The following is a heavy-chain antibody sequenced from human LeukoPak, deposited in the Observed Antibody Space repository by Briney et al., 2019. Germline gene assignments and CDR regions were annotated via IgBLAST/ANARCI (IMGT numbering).Heavy chain of an antibody. CDR1: GYTFTSYD. Sequence: GASVKVSCKASGYTFTSYDINWVRQATGQGLEWMGWMNPNSGNTGYAQKFQGRVTMTRNTSISTAYMELSSLRSEDTAVYYCARVHSGWYGDWFDPWGRGTLVTVSS. D-gene: IGHD6-19*01. CDR2: MNPNSGNT. CDR3: ARVHSGWYGDWFDP. V-gene: IGHV1-8*01. J-gene: IGHJ5*02.